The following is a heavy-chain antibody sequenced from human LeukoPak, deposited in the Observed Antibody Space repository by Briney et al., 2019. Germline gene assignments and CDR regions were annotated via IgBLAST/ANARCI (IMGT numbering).Heavy chain of an antibody. CDR2: MKHDGTKK. Sequence: GGSLRLSCAASGFTFSSYWMTWVRQAPGKGLEWVANMKHDGTKKNYADSVKGRFTISRDNAKNSLYLQMNSLRAEDTALYYCARIVGADEGADYWGQGTLVTVS. J-gene: IGHJ4*02. D-gene: IGHD1-26*01. V-gene: IGHV3-7*01. CDR3: ARIVGADEGADY. CDR1: GFTFSSYW.